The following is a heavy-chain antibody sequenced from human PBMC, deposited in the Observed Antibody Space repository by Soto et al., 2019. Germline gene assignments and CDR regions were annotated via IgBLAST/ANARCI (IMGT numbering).Heavy chain of an antibody. CDR3: ARRIVSTETFDY. J-gene: IGHJ4*02. Sequence: SETLSHTCTVSGVSLTSYYWSLIRQPPGKGLEWIGFVYYTGIARYNPSLKSRVAISVDTSKNQFSLKLTSVTAADTAIYYCARRIVSTETFDYWGQGTLVTVSS. D-gene: IGHD5-12*01. CDR1: GVSLTSYY. V-gene: IGHV4-59*08. CDR2: VYYTGIA.